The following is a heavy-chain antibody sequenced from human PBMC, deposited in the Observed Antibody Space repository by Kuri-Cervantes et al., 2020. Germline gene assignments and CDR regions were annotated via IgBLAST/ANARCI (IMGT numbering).Heavy chain of an antibody. J-gene: IGHJ6*03. D-gene: IGHD3-3*01. V-gene: IGHV3-21*01. Sequence: ETLSLTCAASGFTFSSYSMNWVRQAPGKGLEWVSSISSSSSYIYYADSVKGRFTISRDNAKNSLYLQMNSLRAEDTAVYYCARSTIFGYYYYYMDVWGKGTTVTVSS. CDR2: ISSSSSYI. CDR1: GFTFSSYS. CDR3: ARSTIFGYYYYYMDV.